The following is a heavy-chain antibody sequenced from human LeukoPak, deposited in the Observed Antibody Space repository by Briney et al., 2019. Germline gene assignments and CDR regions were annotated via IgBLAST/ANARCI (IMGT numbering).Heavy chain of an antibody. CDR1: GYTFTSYG. CDR3: ARSGDWNYVEDAFDI. J-gene: IGHJ3*02. Sequence: GASVKVSCKASGYTFTSYGISWVRQAPGQGLEWMGWISAYNGNTNYAQKLQGRVTMITDTSTSTAYMELRSLRSDDTAVYYCARSGDWNYVEDAFDIWGQGTMVTVSS. D-gene: IGHD1-7*01. CDR2: ISAYNGNT. V-gene: IGHV1-18*01.